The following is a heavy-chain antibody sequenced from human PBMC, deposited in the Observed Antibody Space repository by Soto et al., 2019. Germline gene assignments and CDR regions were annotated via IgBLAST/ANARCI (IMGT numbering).Heavy chain of an antibody. CDR2: IWYDGSNK. CDR3: ARGPRGGATTPDAFDI. D-gene: IGHD1-26*01. V-gene: IGHV3-33*01. J-gene: IGHJ3*02. Sequence: QVQLVESGGGVVQPGRSLRLSCAASGFTFSSYGMHWVRQAPGKGLEWVAVIWYDGSNKYYADSVKGRFTISRDNSKNTLYLQMNSMRAEDTAVYYCARGPRGGATTPDAFDIWGQGTMVTVSS. CDR1: GFTFSSYG.